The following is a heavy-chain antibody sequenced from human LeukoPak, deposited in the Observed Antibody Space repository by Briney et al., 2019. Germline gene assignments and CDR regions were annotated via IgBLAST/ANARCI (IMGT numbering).Heavy chain of an antibody. J-gene: IGHJ6*02. CDR3: ARMTTVTTEYYYGMDV. CDR2: INPNSGGT. Sequence: ASVKVSCKSSGFTFTDEYIHWVRQAPGQGLEWMGWINPNSGGTNYAQKFQGRVTMTRDTSISTAYMELSRLRSDDTAVYYCARMTTVTTEYYYGMDVWGQGTTVTVSS. D-gene: IGHD4-17*01. V-gene: IGHV1-2*02. CDR1: GFTFTDEY.